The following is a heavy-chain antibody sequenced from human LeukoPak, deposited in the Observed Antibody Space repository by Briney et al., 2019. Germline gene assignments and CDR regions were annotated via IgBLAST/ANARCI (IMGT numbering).Heavy chain of an antibody. CDR3: AREARFGELSLNY. Sequence: GGSLRLSCAASGFTFSSYGMHWVRQAPGKGLEWVAVISYDGSNKYYADSVKGRFTISRDNAKNSLYLQMNSLRVEDTAVYYCAREARFGELSLNYWGQGTLVTVSS. D-gene: IGHD3-10*01. CDR1: GFTFSSYG. V-gene: IGHV3-30*03. J-gene: IGHJ4*02. CDR2: ISYDGSNK.